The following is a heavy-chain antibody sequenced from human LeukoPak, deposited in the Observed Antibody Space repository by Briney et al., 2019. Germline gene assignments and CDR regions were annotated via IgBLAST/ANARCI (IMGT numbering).Heavy chain of an antibody. CDR2: IYYSDST. V-gene: IGHV4-39*01. CDR3: ARQEGDYYYYMDV. J-gene: IGHJ6*03. Sequence: SETLSLTCTVSGFSISSSSYYWGWIRQRPGKGLEWIGSIYYSDSTYYNPSLKSRVTISVDTSKNQFSLKLSSVTAADTAVYYCARQEGDYYYYMDVWGKGTTVTVSS. CDR1: GFSISSSSYY.